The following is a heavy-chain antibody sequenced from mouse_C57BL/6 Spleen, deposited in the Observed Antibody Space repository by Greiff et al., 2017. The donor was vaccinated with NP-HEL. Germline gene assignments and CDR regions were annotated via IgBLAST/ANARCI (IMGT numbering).Heavy chain of an antibody. CDR1: GYTFTSYW. D-gene: IGHD2-3*01. V-gene: IGHV1-53*01. CDR3: ARWLLFYYAMDY. Sequence: QVQLQQPGTEPVKPGASVKLSCKASGYTFTSYWMHWVKQRPGQGLEWIGNINPSNGGTNYNEKFKSKATLTVDKSSSTAYMQLSSLTSEDSAVYYCARWLLFYYAMDYWGQGTSVTVSS. J-gene: IGHJ4*01. CDR2: INPSNGGT.